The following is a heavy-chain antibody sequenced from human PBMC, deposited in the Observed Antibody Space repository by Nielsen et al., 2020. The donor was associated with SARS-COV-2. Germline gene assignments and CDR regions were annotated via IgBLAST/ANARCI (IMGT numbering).Heavy chain of an antibody. J-gene: IGHJ5*02. Sequence: ASVKVSCKASGYTFTSYDINWVRQATGQGLEWMGWMNPNSGNTGYAQKFQGRVTMTRNTSISTAYMELSSLRSEDTAVYYCARVMGSGSYYTLWYRSLGWFDPWGQGTLVTVSS. D-gene: IGHD3-10*01. CDR3: ARVMGSGSYYTLWYRSLGWFDP. CDR1: GYTFTSYD. CDR2: MNPNSGNT. V-gene: IGHV1-8*01.